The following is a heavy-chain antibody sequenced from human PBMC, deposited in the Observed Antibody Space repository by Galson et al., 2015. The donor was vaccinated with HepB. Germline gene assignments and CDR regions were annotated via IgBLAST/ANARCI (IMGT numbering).Heavy chain of an antibody. J-gene: IGHJ4*02. CDR1: GYTFTSYG. CDR3: AREGITMVRGVMAYYFDY. D-gene: IGHD3-10*01. V-gene: IGHV1-69*13. CDR2: IIPIFGTA. Sequence: SVKVSCKASGYTFTSYGISWVRQAPGQGLEWMGGIIPIFGTANYAQKFQGRVTITADESTSTAYMELSSLRSEDTAVYYCAREGITMVRGVMAYYFDYWGQGTLVTVSS.